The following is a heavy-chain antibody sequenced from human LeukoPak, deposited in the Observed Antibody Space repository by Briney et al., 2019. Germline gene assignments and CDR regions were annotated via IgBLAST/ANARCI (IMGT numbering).Heavy chain of an antibody. Sequence: GASVTVSCKASGGTFSSYAISWVRQAPGQGLEWMGGIIPIFGTANYAQKFQGRVTITADESTSTAYMELSSLRSEDTAVYYCATSSGYYYALGYWGQGTLVTVSS. CDR1: GGTFSSYA. D-gene: IGHD3-22*01. CDR2: IIPIFGTA. CDR3: ATSSGYYYALGY. J-gene: IGHJ4*02. V-gene: IGHV1-69*13.